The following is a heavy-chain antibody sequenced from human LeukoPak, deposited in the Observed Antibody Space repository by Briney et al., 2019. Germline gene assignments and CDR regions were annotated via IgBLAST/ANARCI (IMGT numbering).Heavy chain of an antibody. CDR1: GFTFSSYA. CDR2: ISYDGSNK. CDR3: ARDRGQPPGGYYYGMDV. V-gene: IGHV3-30-3*01. J-gene: IGHJ6*02. D-gene: IGHD3-16*01. Sequence: GRSLRLSCAASGFTFSSYAMHWVRQAPGKGLEWVAVISYDGSNKYYADSVKGRFTISRDNSKNTLYLQMNSLRAEDTAVYYCARDRGQPPGGYYYGMDVWGQGTTVTVSS.